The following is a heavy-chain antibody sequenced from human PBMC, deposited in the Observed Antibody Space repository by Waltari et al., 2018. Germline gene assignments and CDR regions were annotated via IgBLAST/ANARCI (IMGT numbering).Heavy chain of an antibody. V-gene: IGHV1-69*08. J-gene: IGHJ4*02. D-gene: IGHD3-9*01. CDR1: GGTFSSYT. Sequence: QVQLVQSGAEVKKPGSSVKVSCKASGGTFSSYTISWVRQAPGQGLEWMGRIIPILGIANYAQKFQGRVTITADKSTSTAYMELSSLRSEDTAVYYCARDESPYYDILTGSKVVEAYFDYWGQGTLVTVSS. CDR3: ARDESPYYDILTGSKVVEAYFDY. CDR2: IIPILGIA.